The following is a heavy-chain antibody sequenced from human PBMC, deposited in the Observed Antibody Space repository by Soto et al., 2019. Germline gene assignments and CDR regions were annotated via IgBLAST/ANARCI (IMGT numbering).Heavy chain of an antibody. D-gene: IGHD6-13*01. Sequence: SETLSLTCTVSGGSISSYYWSWIRRPPGKGLEWIGYIYYSGSTNYNPSLKSRVTISVDTSKNQFSLKLSSVTAADTAVYYCARVPIAAAAIHFDYWGQGTLVTVSS. CDR3: ARVPIAAAAIHFDY. CDR2: IYYSGST. J-gene: IGHJ4*02. CDR1: GGSISSYY. V-gene: IGHV4-59*01.